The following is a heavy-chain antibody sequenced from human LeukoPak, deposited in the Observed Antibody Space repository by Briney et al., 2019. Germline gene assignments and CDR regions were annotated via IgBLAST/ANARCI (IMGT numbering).Heavy chain of an antibody. D-gene: IGHD1-26*01. V-gene: IGHV3-66*04. J-gene: IGHJ6*02. CDR2: IYSGGST. CDR1: GFTVSSNY. CDR3: ASQVGATYYYGMDV. Sequence: GGSLRLSCAASGFTVSSNYMSWVRQAPGKGLEWVSVIYSGGSTYYADSVKGRFTISRDKSKNTLYLQMNSLRAEDTAVYYCASQVGATYYYGMDVWGQGTTVTVSS.